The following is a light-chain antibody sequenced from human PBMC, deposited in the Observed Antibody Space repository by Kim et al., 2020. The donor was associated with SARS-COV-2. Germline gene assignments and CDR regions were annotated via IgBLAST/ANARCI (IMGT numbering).Light chain of an antibody. J-gene: IGLJ2*01. V-gene: IGLV1-47*01. CDR1: SSNIGSNY. CDR2: RNN. CDR3: AAWDDSLSGVV. Sequence: GLGVTISCSGSSSNIGSNYVYWYQQLPGTAPKLLIYRNNQRPSGVPDRFSGSKSGTSASLAISGLRSEDEADYYCAAWDDSLSGVVFGGGTQLTVL.